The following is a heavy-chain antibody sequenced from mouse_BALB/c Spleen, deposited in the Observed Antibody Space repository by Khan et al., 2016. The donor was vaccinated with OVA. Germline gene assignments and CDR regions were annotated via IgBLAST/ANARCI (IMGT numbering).Heavy chain of an antibody. CDR2: ISSGSNTI. CDR3: ARTGYYYCDY. J-gene: IGHJ2*01. CDR1: GFTFSGFG. Sequence: EVELVESGGGLVQTGGSRKLSCAASGFTFSGFGMHWVRQAPEKGLEWVAYISSGSNTIYYADTVKGRFTISRDNPKNTLFLQMTSLRSEDTAMYYCARTGYYYCDYGGQGTTLTVSS. V-gene: IGHV5-17*02. D-gene: IGHD2-3*01.